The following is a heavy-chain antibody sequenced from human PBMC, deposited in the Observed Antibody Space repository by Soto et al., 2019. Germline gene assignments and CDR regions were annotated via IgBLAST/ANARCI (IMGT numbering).Heavy chain of an antibody. J-gene: IGHJ3*02. V-gene: IGHV3-9*01. CDR2: ISWNSGSI. D-gene: IGHD3-22*01. CDR3: AKDMSDSSGYYLPHDAFDI. Sequence: DVQLVESGGGLVQPGRSLRLSCAASGFTFDDYAMHWVRQAPGKGLEWVSGISWNSGSIGYADSVKGRFTISRDNAKNSLYLQMNSLRAEDTALYYCAKDMSDSSGYYLPHDAFDIWGQGTMVTVSS. CDR1: GFTFDDYA.